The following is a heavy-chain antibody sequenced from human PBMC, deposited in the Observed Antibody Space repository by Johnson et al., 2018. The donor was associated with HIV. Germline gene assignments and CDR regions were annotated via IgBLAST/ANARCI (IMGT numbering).Heavy chain of an antibody. D-gene: IGHD1-26*01. Sequence: VQLVESGGGLVQPGRSLRLSCAASGFTFDDYAMHWVRQAPGKGLEGVSGISWNSGSRGSADSVTGRFTISRDNAKNSLYLQRNILRAEDTALYYCAKDMGIVGATHDAFDIWGQGTMVTVSS. V-gene: IGHV3-9*01. CDR2: ISWNSGSR. CDR3: AKDMGIVGATHDAFDI. J-gene: IGHJ3*02. CDR1: GFTFDDYA.